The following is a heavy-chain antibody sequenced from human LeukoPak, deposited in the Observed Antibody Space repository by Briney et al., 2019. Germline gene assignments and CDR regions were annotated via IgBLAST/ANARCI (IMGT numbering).Heavy chain of an antibody. D-gene: IGHD2-15*01. CDR1: GYTFTSYG. Sequence: ASVKVSCKASGYTFTSYGISWVRQAPGQGLEWMGWISAYNGNTNCAQKLQGRVTMTTDTSTSTAYMELRSLRSDDTAVYYCARDGGLYCSGGSCYSSYYYYYMGVWGKGTTVTVSS. J-gene: IGHJ6*03. V-gene: IGHV1-18*01. CDR2: ISAYNGNT. CDR3: ARDGGLYCSGGSCYSSYYYYYMGV.